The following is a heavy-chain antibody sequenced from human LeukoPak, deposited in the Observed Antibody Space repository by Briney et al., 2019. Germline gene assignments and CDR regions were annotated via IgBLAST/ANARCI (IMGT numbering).Heavy chain of an antibody. CDR2: ISGDGGST. V-gene: IGHV3-43*02. CDR3: AKDLWFGELFPYDFDY. J-gene: IGHJ4*02. D-gene: IGHD3-10*01. Sequence: GGSLRLSCAASGFTFDDYAMHWVRQAPGKGLERVSLISGDGGSTYYADSVKGRFTISRDNSKNSLYLQMNSLRTEDTALYYCAKDLWFGELFPYDFDYWGQGTLVTVSS. CDR1: GFTFDDYA.